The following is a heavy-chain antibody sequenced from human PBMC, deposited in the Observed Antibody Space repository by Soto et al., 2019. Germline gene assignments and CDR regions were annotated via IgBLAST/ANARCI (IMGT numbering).Heavy chain of an antibody. CDR2: INPNGGGT. D-gene: IGHD4-4*01. J-gene: IGHJ6*02. Sequence: VTVSCTASGYAFTAYYMHWVRQAPGQGLEWMGWINPNGGGTYYTQEFQGRVTMTRDTSITTAYMELSRLRSDDTALYYCARVKDYSNAMDVWGQGTRVTVSS. V-gene: IGHV1-2*02. CDR1: GYAFTAYY. CDR3: ARVKDYSNAMDV.